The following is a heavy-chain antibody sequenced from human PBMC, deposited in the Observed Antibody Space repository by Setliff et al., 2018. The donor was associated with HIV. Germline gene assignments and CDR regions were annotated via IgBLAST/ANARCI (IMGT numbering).Heavy chain of an antibody. CDR3: ARVTVDWGFGNAFDI. J-gene: IGHJ3*02. CDR2: ISSSGTTI. CDR1: GGSFSDYC. Sequence: LSLTCAVYGGSFSDYCWTWIRQSPGKGLEWISYISSSGTTIYYADSVKGRFTISRDNAKNSLYLQMNSLRAEDTAVYYCARVTVDWGFGNAFDIWGQGTMVTVSS. V-gene: IGHV3-11*04. D-gene: IGHD7-27*01.